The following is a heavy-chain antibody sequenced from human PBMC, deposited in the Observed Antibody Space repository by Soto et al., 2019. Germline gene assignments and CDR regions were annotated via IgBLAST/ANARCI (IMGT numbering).Heavy chain of an antibody. CDR3: ARKGSGPVVFDI. CDR2: ISSSSSYI. Sequence: GGSLRLSCAASGFTFSSCSMNWVRQAPGKGLEWVSSISSSSSYIYYADSVKGRFTISRDNAKNSLYLQMNSLRAEDTAVYYCARKGSGPVVFDIWGKGKLVPVSS. V-gene: IGHV3-21*01. D-gene: IGHD2-8*02. J-gene: IGHJ3*02. CDR1: GFTFSSCS.